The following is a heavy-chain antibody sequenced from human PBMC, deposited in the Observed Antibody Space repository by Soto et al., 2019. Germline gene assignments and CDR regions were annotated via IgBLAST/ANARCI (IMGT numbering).Heavy chain of an antibody. CDR1: GGCTSSYY. CDR2: FFYGGTS. V-gene: IGHV4-59*01. Sequence: SETLSLTCTFSGGCTSSYYVGWIRQPPGKALEWIGYFFYGGTSNYNPSLKSRVTISGDTSENQLSLRLSSVTAADTAVYYCARISAYSSGWYTYYFDYWGQGILVTVSS. D-gene: IGHD6-13*01. J-gene: IGHJ4*02. CDR3: ARISAYSSGWYTYYFDY.